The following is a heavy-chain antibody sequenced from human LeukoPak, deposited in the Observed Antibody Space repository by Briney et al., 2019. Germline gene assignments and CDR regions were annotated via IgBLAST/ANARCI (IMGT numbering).Heavy chain of an antibody. Sequence: HPGGSLRLSCAASGFTFSSYAMHWVRQAPGKGLEWVAFIRYDGSNKYYADSVKGRFTISRDNSKNTLYLQMNSLRAEDTAVYYCAKDRGIQLDYMDVWGKGTTVTISS. D-gene: IGHD5-18*01. CDR1: GFTFSSYA. CDR2: IRYDGSNK. J-gene: IGHJ6*03. CDR3: AKDRGIQLDYMDV. V-gene: IGHV3-30*02.